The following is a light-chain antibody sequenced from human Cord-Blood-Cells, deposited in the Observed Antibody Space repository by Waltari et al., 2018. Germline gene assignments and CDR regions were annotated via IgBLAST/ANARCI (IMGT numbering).Light chain of an antibody. CDR2: GTS. J-gene: IGLJ2*01. Sequence: QSVLTQPPSVSGAPAQRVTTSCTGSSSNIGAGYDVHWYQQLPGTAPKLLIYGTSNRPSGVPDRFSGSKSGTSASLAITGLQAEDEADYYCQSYDSSLSVVVFGGGTKLTVL. CDR1: SSNIGAGYD. CDR3: QSYDSSLSVVV. V-gene: IGLV1-40*01.